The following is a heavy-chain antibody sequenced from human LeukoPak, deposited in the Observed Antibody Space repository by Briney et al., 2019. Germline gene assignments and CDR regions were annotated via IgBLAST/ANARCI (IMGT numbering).Heavy chain of an antibody. CDR3: ARGVVRGVNPYYYYYGMDV. Sequence: SETLSLTCAVYGGSFSGYYWSWIRQPPGKGLEWIGEINHSGGTNYNPSLKSRVTISVDTSKNQFSLKLSSVTAADTAVYYCARGVVRGVNPYYYYYGMDVWGQGTTVTVSS. V-gene: IGHV4-34*01. CDR2: INHSGGT. CDR1: GGSFSGYY. J-gene: IGHJ6*02. D-gene: IGHD3-10*01.